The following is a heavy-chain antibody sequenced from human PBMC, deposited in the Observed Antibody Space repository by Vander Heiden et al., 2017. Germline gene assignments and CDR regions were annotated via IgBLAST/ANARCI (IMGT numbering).Heavy chain of an antibody. CDR1: GFTFSSDA. Sequence: EVQLLESGGGLVQPGGSLRLSCAASGFTFSSDAMSWVRQAPGKGLEWVSAISGSGGSTYYADSVKGRFTISRDNSKNTLYLQMNSLRAEDTAVYYCAKGDNYDSSGYYPYYFDYWGQGTLVTVSS. J-gene: IGHJ4*02. D-gene: IGHD3-22*01. V-gene: IGHV3-23*01. CDR2: ISGSGGST. CDR3: AKGDNYDSSGYYPYYFDY.